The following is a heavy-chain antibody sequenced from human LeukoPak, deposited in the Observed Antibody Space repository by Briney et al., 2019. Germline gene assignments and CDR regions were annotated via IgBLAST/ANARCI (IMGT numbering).Heavy chain of an antibody. J-gene: IGHJ3*02. CDR1: GYTFTGYY. CDR2: INPHTGGT. V-gene: IGHV1-2*02. D-gene: IGHD3-16*01. CDR3: ARGGGGEAFDI. Sequence: ASVKVSCKASGYTFTGYYMHWVRQAPGQGLEWMGWINPHTGGTNYAQKFQGRVTMTRDTSISTAYMEVTRLRYDDTAVYYCARGGGGEAFDIWGQGTMVTVSS.